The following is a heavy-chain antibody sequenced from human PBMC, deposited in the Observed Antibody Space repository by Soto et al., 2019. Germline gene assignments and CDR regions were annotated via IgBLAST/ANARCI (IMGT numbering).Heavy chain of an antibody. CDR1: GFTFSTFA. Sequence: VQLLDSGGGLVKPGESLRLSGAASGFTFSTFAMSWVRQAPGQGLEWVSSISFSGGTTYYADSVKGRFTISRDNSKNTLYLEMSSLRAEYTARYFCAKEWAGDAFDVWGQGTMVTVSS. J-gene: IGHJ3*01. D-gene: IGHD6-19*01. CDR3: AKEWAGDAFDV. V-gene: IGHV3-23*01. CDR2: ISFSGGTT.